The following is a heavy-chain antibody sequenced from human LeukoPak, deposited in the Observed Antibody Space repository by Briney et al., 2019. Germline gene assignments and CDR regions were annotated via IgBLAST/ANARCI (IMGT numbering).Heavy chain of an antibody. CDR1: GYTFTSYY. CDR2: INPSGGST. Sequence: ASVKVSCKASGYTFTSYYMHWVRQAPGQGLEWMGIINPSGGSTSYAQKFQGRVTMTRDKSTSTAYMELSSLRSEDTAVYYCARSLRSYYYGMDVWGQGTTVTVSS. CDR3: ARSLRSYYYGMDV. J-gene: IGHJ6*02. V-gene: IGHV1-46*01.